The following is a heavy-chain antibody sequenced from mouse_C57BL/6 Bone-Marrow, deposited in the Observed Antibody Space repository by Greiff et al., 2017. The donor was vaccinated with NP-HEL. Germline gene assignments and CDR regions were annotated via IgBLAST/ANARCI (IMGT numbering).Heavy chain of an antibody. CDR1: GFTFSSYA. CDR3: ARDDYGKNYFDY. D-gene: IGHD1-1*01. J-gene: IGHJ2*01. Sequence: DVQLVESGGGLVKPGGSLKLSCAASGFTFSSYAMSWVRQTPEKRLEWVATISDGGSYTYYPDNVKGRFTISRDNAKNNLYLQMSHLKSEDTAMYYCARDDYGKNYFDYWGQGTTLTVSS. CDR2: ISDGGSYT. V-gene: IGHV5-4*01.